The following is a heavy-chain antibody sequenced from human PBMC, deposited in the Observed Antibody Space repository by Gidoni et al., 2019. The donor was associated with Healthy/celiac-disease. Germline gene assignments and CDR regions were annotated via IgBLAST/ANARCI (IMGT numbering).Heavy chain of an antibody. CDR1: GGSFSGYY. J-gene: IGHJ6*02. CDR3: ARVPGGDGMDV. CDR2: INHSGST. V-gene: IGHV4-34*01. Sequence: QVQLQQWGAGLLKPSETLSLTCAVYGGSFSGYYWSWIRQPPGKGLEWIGEINHSGSTNYNPSLKSRVTISVDTSKNQFSLKLSSVTAADTAVYYCARVPGGDGMDVWGQGTTVTVSS.